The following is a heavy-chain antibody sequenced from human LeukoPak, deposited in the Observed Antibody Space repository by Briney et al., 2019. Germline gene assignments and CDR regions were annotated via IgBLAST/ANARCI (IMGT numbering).Heavy chain of an antibody. CDR2: IDPNSGAT. CDR1: GYSFSGHY. CDR3: ARVGATYSGDP. Sequence: ASVKVSCKASGYSFSGHYMHWVRQAPGQGPEWMAWIDPNSGATNYAQKFQGRITMTRDTSISTAYMELSRLRSDDTAVYYCARVGATYSGDPWGQGTLVTVSS. J-gene: IGHJ5*02. D-gene: IGHD1-26*01. V-gene: IGHV1-2*02.